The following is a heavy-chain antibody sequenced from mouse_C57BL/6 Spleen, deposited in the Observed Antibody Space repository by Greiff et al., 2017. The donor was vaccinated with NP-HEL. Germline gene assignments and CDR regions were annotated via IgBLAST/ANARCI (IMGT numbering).Heavy chain of an antibody. CDR2: IDPSDSYT. J-gene: IGHJ4*01. D-gene: IGHD1-1*01. CDR3: AMISSYYYAMDY. V-gene: IGHV1-69*01. CDR1: GYTFTSYW. Sequence: VQLQQPGAELVMPGASVKLSCKASGYTFTSYWMHWVKQRPGQGLEWIGEIDPSDSYTNYNQKFKGKSTLTVDKSSNTAYMQLSSLTSEDSAVYYCAMISSYYYAMDYWGQGTSVTVSS.